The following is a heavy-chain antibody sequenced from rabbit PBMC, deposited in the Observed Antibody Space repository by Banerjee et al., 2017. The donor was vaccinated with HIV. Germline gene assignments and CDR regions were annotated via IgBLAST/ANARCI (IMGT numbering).Heavy chain of an antibody. CDR3: ARDDSGDATYGDFNL. CDR2: IYDGGDT. D-gene: IGHD6-1*01. J-gene: IGHJ4*01. CDR1: GFSFSSSDY. Sequence: QSLEESGGDLVKPGASLTLTCTASGFSFSSSDYMGWVRQAPGKGLEWIGCIYDGGDTWYASWVNGRFTISKTSSTTGTLQMSSLTAADTANYFCARDDSGDATYGDFNLWGPGTLVTVS. V-gene: IGHV1S40*01.